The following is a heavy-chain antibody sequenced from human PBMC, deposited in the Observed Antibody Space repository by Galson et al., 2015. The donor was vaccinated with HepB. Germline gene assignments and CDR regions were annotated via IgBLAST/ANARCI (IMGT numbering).Heavy chain of an antibody. D-gene: IGHD3-3*01. Sequence: SLRLSCAASGFTFSSYAMHWVRQAPGKGLEWVAVISYDGSNKYYTDSVKGRFTISRDNSKNTLYLQVNSLRAEDTAVYYCARDGPYDFWSGYYTHYYGVDVWGQGTTVTVSS. CDR2: ISYDGSNK. CDR1: GFTFSSYA. CDR3: ARDGPYDFWSGYYTHYYGVDV. V-gene: IGHV3-30-3*01. J-gene: IGHJ6*02.